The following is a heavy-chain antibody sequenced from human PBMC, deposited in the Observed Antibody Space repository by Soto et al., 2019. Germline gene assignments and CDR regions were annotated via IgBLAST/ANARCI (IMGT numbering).Heavy chain of an antibody. CDR1: GFTFSSYA. V-gene: IGHV3-23*01. J-gene: IGHJ6*02. CDR3: AKDLDGAAAGPTKFYGMDV. D-gene: IGHD6-13*01. CDR2: ISGSGDST. Sequence: EVQLLESGGGLVQPGGSLRLSCAASGFTFSSYAMSWVRQAPGKGLGWVSVISGSGDSTYYADSVRGRFTISRDNSKNTLYLQMNSLRAEHTAVYYCAKDLDGAAAGPTKFYGMDVWGQGTTVTVSS.